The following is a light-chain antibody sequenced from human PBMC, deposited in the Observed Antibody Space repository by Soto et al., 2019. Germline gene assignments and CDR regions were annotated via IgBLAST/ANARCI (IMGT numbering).Light chain of an antibody. CDR1: SSNIGAGYD. V-gene: IGLV1-40*01. CDR3: QSYDSSLSGLL. Sequence: QSVLTQPPSVSGAPGQRVTISCTGSSSNIGAGYDVHWYQQLPGTAPKLLIYGNSNRPSGVPDRFSGSKSGTSASLAITGLQAEGEADYYCQSYDSSLSGLLFGGGTKVTVL. CDR2: GNS. J-gene: IGLJ2*01.